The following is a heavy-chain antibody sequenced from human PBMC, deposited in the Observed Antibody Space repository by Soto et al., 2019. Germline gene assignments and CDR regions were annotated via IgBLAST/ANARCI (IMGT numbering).Heavy chain of an antibody. Sequence: SETLSLTCAVSGGSISSSNWWSWVRQPPGKGLEWIGEIYHSGSTNYNPSLKSRVTISVDKSKNQFSLKLSSVTAADTAVYYCARAAGYYYYGMDVWGQGTTVTVSS. J-gene: IGHJ6*02. V-gene: IGHV4-4*02. CDR3: ARAAGYYYYGMDV. D-gene: IGHD3-10*01. CDR2: IYHSGST. CDR1: GGSISSSNW.